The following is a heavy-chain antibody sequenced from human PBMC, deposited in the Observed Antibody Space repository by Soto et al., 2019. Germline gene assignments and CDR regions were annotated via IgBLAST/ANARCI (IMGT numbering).Heavy chain of an antibody. CDR1: TQYG. J-gene: IGHJ4*02. V-gene: IGHV3-23*01. D-gene: IGHD3-9*01. CDR2: IGPTGNT. Sequence: GGSLRLSCTSFTQYGMSWIRRPPGKGLEWISTIGPTGNTHYADSVAGRFTISRDDSTNTLYLQMNSLRVDDTGVYYCAKDPSTGPADYWGQGTLVTVSS. CDR3: AKDPSTGPADY.